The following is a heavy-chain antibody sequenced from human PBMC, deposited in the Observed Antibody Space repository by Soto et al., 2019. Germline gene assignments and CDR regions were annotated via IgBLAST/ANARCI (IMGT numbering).Heavy chain of an antibody. CDR3: AKGGRQWLVTSDFNY. Sequence: VQLVEYGGGVVQPGRSLRLTCAASGFTLSDYAMHWVRQAPGKGLEWVAVVSHDGRNTHYADSVKGRFTISRDSSKNTVSLEMTSLRAEDTAVYYCAKGGRQWLVTSDFNYWVQGALVTVSS. CDR1: GFTLSDYA. D-gene: IGHD6-19*01. CDR2: VSHDGRNT. V-gene: IGHV3-30*18. J-gene: IGHJ4*02.